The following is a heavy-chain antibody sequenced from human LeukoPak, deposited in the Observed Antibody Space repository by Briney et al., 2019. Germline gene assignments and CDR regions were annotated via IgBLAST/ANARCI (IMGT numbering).Heavy chain of an antibody. Sequence: PGGSLRLSCAASGFTFSSYGMHWVRQAPGKGLEWAAVISYDGSNKYYADSVKGRFTISRDNSKNTLYLQMNSLRAEDTAVYYCAKDGLAAALDYWGQGTLVTVSS. CDR3: AKDGLAAALDY. D-gene: IGHD6-13*01. CDR1: GFTFSSYG. CDR2: ISYDGSNK. V-gene: IGHV3-30*18. J-gene: IGHJ4*02.